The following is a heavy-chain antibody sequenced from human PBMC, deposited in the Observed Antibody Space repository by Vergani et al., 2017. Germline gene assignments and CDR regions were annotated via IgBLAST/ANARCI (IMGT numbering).Heavy chain of an antibody. CDR3: ASLTGDGDYYYMDV. CDR1: GGTFSSYA. J-gene: IGHJ6*03. Sequence: VQLVQSGAEVKKPGESLRISCKASGGTFSSYAISWVRQAPGQGLEWMGGIIPIFGTANYAQKFQGRVTITADESTSTAYMELSSLRSEDTAVYYCASLTGDGDYYYMDVWGKGTTVTVSS. D-gene: IGHD7-27*01. V-gene: IGHV1-69*01. CDR2: IIPIFGTA.